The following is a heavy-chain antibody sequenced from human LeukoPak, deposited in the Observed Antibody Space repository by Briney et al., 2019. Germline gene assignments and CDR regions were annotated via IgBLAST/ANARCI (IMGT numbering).Heavy chain of an antibody. CDR1: GFTFSSYW. J-gene: IGHJ3*01. CDR3: ARDWDDYGDFGAFDL. V-gene: IGHV3-7*01. Sequence: GGSLRLSCAASGFTFSSYWMTWVRQAPGKGLEWVANIKKDGSEKYYVDSVKGRFTISRDNAKNSLYLQMNSLRAEDTAVYYCARDWDDYGDFGAFDLWAKGQWSPSLQ. D-gene: IGHD4-17*01. CDR2: IKKDGSEK.